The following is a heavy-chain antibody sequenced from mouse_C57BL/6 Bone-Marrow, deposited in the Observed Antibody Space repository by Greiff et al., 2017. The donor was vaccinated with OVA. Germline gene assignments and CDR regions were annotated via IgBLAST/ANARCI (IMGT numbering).Heavy chain of an antibody. CDR1: GFTFNTYA. J-gene: IGHJ1*03. D-gene: IGHD1-1*01. CDR2: IRSKSSNYAT. Sequence: EVQLVESGGGLVQPKGSLKLSCAASGFTFNTYAMHWVRQAPGKGLEWVARIRSKSSNYATYYADSVKDRFTISRDDSQSMLYLQMNNLNTEDTAMYYCVRDYYGSSYWYFDVWGTGTTVTVSS. CDR3: VRDYYGSSYWYFDV. V-gene: IGHV10-3*01.